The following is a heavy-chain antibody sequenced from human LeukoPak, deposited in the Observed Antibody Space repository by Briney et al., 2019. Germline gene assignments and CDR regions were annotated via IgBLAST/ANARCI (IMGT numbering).Heavy chain of an antibody. Sequence: GGSLRLSCAASGFTFSSYEMNWVRQAPGKGLEWVSYTSSSGSTIYYADSVKGRFTISRDNAKNSLYLQMNSLRAEDTAVYYCASLTTKVEMATIDWGQGTLVTVSS. CDR1: GFTFSSYE. J-gene: IGHJ4*02. V-gene: IGHV3-48*03. D-gene: IGHD5-24*01. CDR3: ASLTTKVEMATID. CDR2: TSSSGSTI.